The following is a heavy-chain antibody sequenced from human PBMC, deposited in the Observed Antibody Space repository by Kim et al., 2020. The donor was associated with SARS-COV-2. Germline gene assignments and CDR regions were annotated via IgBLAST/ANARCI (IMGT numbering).Heavy chain of an antibody. CDR2: IYYSGST. Sequence: SETLSLTCTVSGGSFSSGSYYWSWLLQPPGKGLEWLAYIYYSGSTTSNPSLKSRLTISVDTSTNHISLKLISVTAADTTAYYCGRALRPPFMVSHFDY. J-gene: IGHJ4*01. D-gene: IGHD2-8*01. CDR1: GGSFSSGSYY. V-gene: IGHV4-61*03. CDR3: GRALRPPFMVSHFDY.